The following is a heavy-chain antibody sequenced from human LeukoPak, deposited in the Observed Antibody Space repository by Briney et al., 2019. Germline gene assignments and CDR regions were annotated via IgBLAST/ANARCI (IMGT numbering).Heavy chain of an antibody. CDR2: ISGYNGNT. CDR3: ARGSSGWYYFVFGG. Sequence: ASVKVSCKASGFTFTIYGFSWVRQAPGQGLEWMGWISGYNGNTNYAQKLQGRVTMNTDTSTSTAYMELRSLISDDTAIYYCARGSSGWYYFVFGGRGNGIMVT. D-gene: IGHD6-13*01. V-gene: IGHV1-18*01. CDR1: GFTFTIYG. J-gene: IGHJ6*03.